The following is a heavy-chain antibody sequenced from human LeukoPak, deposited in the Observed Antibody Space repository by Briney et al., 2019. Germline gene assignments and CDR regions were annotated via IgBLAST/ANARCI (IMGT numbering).Heavy chain of an antibody. CDR1: GGSISSYY. V-gene: IGHV4-59*01. J-gene: IGHJ4*02. Sequence: SESLSLTCTVSGGSISSYYWSWIRQPPGKGLEWIGYIYYSGSTNYNPSLKSRVTISVDTSKNQFSLKLSSVTAADTAVYYCARRPADYYGGNYYFDYWGQGTLVTVSS. D-gene: IGHD4-23*01. CDR3: ARRPADYYGGNYYFDY. CDR2: IYYSGST.